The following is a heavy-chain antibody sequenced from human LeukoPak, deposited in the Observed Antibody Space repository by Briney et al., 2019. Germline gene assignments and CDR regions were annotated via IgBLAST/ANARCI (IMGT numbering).Heavy chain of an antibody. CDR2: ISSSSTYI. Sequence: GGSLRLSCAASGFPFSFYSTNWVRQAPGKGLEWVSSISSSSTYIYYADSVKGRFTISRENAKNSLYLQMNSLGAGDTAVYYCARDLAYSSSSGYYGMDVWGQGTLVTVSS. V-gene: IGHV3-21*01. CDR1: GFPFSFYS. CDR3: ARDLAYSSSSGYYGMDV. J-gene: IGHJ6*02. D-gene: IGHD6-6*01.